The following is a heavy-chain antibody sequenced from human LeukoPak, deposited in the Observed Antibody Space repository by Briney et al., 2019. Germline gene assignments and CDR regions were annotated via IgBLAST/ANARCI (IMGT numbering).Heavy chain of an antibody. CDR2: IYYSGST. J-gene: IGHJ5*02. V-gene: IGHV4-59*01. CDR1: GGSISSYY. D-gene: IGHD6-19*01. CDR3: ARELAARGWFDP. Sequence: SETLSLTCTVSGGSISSYYWGWIRQPPGKGLEWIGYIYYSGSTNYNPSPKSRVTISVDTSKNQFSLKLSSVTAADTAVYYCARELAARGWFDPWGQGTLVTVSS.